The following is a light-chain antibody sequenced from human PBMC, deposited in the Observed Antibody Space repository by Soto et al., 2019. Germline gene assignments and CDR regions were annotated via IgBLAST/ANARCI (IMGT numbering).Light chain of an antibody. CDR1: SNDVGSYNL. J-gene: IGLJ2*01. CDR3: CSYSSSSTVV. CDR2: EGS. V-gene: IGLV2-23*01. Sequence: QSVLTQPASVSGSPGQTITISCTGTSNDVGSYNLVSWYQQYPGKAPKLMIYEGSKRPSGVSNRFSGSKSGNTASLTISGLQTDDEADYYCCSYSSSSTVVFGGGTKLTVL.